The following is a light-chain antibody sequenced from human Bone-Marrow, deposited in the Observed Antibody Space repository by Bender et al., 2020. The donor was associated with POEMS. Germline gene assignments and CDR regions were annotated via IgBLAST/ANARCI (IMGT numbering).Light chain of an antibody. V-gene: IGLV1-44*01. Sequence: QSVLTQPPSVSATPGQRVTISCSGSSSNIAGHYVNWYQQLPGTAPRLLIYTNNERPSGVPDRFSGSKSGTSASLAITGLQSDDEAIYFCVAWDASLNGWVFGGGTKLTVL. J-gene: IGLJ3*02. CDR2: TNN. CDR3: VAWDASLNGWV. CDR1: SSNIAGHY.